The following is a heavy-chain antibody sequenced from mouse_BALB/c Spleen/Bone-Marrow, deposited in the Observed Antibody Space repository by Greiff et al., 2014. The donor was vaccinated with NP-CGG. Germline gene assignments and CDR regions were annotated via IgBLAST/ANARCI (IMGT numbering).Heavy chain of an antibody. CDR1: GFNIKDTY. V-gene: IGHV14-3*02. Sequence: DVKLQESGAELVKPGASVKLSCTASGFNIKDTYMHWVRQRPEQGLEWIGRIDPANGNTKYDPKLQGKATITADTSSNTAYLQLSSLTSEDTAVYYCASYYYGRSSFTYWGQGTLVTVSA. D-gene: IGHD1-1*01. J-gene: IGHJ3*01. CDR3: ASYYYGRSSFTY. CDR2: IDPANGNT.